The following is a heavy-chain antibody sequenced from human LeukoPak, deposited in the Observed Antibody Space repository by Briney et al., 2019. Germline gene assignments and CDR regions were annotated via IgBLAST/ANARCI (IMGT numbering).Heavy chain of an antibody. CDR3: ARWFYYGSGRRQFDY. CDR1: GYSISRGYF. J-gene: IGHJ4*02. Sequence: SETLSLTCTVSGYSISRGYFWDWIRQPPGKGLGWIGTVYYDGRTYYNPSVKSRATLSKDTSDNHFSLDLRSVTASDTAVYYCARWFYYGSGRRQFDYWGQGTLVTVSS. D-gene: IGHD3-10*01. CDR2: VYYDGRT. V-gene: IGHV4-38-2*02.